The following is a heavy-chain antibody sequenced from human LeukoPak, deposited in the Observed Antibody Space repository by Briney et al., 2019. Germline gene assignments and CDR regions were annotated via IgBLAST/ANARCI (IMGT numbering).Heavy chain of an antibody. CDR2: INAGNGNT. CDR1: AYTFTNYD. Sequence: GASVKVSCKASAYTFTNYDISWVRQAPGQRLEWMGWINAGNGNTKYSQKFQGRVTITRDTSASTAYMELSSLRSEDTAVYYCARDLSPHPPPDYSANWFDPWGQGTLVTVSS. CDR3: ARDLSPHPPPDYSANWFDP. V-gene: IGHV1-3*01. J-gene: IGHJ5*02. D-gene: IGHD4-11*01.